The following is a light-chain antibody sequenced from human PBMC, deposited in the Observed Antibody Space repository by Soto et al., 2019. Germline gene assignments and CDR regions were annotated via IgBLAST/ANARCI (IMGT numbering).Light chain of an antibody. J-gene: IGLJ2*01. CDR3: SSYTISTTRVV. CDR1: SSDVGSYKY. Sequence: QLVLTQPASVSGSPGQSITISCTGTSSDVGSYKYVSWYQQHPGKAPKLMIYEVSNRPSGVSNRFSGSKSGNTASLTISGLQAEDEADYHCSSYTISTTRVVFGGGTKLTVL. CDR2: EVS. V-gene: IGLV2-14*01.